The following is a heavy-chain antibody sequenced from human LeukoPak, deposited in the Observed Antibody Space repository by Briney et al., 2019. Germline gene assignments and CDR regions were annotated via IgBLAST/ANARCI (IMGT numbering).Heavy chain of an antibody. CDR2: INPNSGGT. CDR3: ARQYDSYDAFDI. Sequence: ASVKVSCKASGYTFTSYTIHWVRQAPGQGLEWMGWINPNSGGTNYAQKFQGRVTMTRDTSISTAYMELSRLRSDDTAVYYCARQYDSYDAFDIWGQGTMVTVSS. J-gene: IGHJ3*02. V-gene: IGHV1-2*02. CDR1: GYTFTSYT. D-gene: IGHD3-3*01.